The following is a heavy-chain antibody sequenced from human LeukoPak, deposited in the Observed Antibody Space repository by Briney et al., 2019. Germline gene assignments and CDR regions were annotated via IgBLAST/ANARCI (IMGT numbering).Heavy chain of an antibody. CDR2: ISTSGTTL. D-gene: IGHD3-22*01. V-gene: IGHV3-11*04. CDR3: ARRDSSGYYWPTLGPYYFDY. J-gene: IGHJ4*02. CDR1: GGSFSGYY. Sequence: LSLTCAVYGGSFSGYYWSWIRQPPGKGLEWLSYISTSGTTLHYADSVKGRFTISRDNAQNSLYLQMNSLRAEDTAVYYCARRDSSGYYWPTLGPYYFDYWGQGTLVTVSS.